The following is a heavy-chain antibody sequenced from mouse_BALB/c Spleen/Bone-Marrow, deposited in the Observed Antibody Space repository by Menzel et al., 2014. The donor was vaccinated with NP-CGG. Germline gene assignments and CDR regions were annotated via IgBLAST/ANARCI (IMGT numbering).Heavy chain of an antibody. CDR1: GYTFTDYA. D-gene: IGHD4-1*01. Sequence: VKLVESGPELVRPGVSGKISCKGSGYTFTDYAMHWVKQSHAKSLEWIGVISTFSGNTNYNQKFKGKATMTVDKSSSTAYMELARLTSEDPAIYYCARETGRGYFDYWGQGTTLTVSS. CDR2: ISTFSGNT. J-gene: IGHJ2*01. CDR3: ARETGRGYFDY. V-gene: IGHV1-67*01.